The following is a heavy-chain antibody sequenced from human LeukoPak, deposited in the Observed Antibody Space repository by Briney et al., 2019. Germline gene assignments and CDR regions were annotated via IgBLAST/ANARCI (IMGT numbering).Heavy chain of an antibody. CDR2: INRRGHT. CDR3: ARDLYRIVVVPHYFDY. J-gene: IGHJ4*02. V-gene: IGHV3-43*01. Sequence: GGSLRLSCAASGFTFDRFTIHWVRQTPGKGLEWVSLINRRGHTFYADSVKGRFTISRDNAKNSLYLQVNSLRAEDTAVYYCARDLYRIVVVPHYFDYWGQGTLVTVSS. CDR1: GFTFDRFT. D-gene: IGHD3-22*01.